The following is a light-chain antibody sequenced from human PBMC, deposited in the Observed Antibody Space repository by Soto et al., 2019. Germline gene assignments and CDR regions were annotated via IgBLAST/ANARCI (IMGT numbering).Light chain of an antibody. V-gene: IGKV1-39*01. J-gene: IGKJ4*01. CDR1: QTIRNY. Sequence: DIQMTQSPSSLSASVGDRVTITCRASQTIRNYLNWYQQKPGKAPKLLIDFASTLRSGVPSRFSGSGSGTDFTLTISSVQPADFATYYCQQTYNTPLTLGGGTKVDIK. CDR3: QQTYNTPLT. CDR2: FAS.